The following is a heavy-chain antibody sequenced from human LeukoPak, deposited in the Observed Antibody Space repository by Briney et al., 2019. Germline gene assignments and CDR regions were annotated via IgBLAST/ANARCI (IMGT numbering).Heavy chain of an antibody. V-gene: IGHV4-59*01. CDR1: GCIISWYY. CDR2: IYYSWST. Sequence: SETLPLTCPVSGCIISWYYCNWIRQPPWKGLEWIGYIYYSWSTNYNPSLNSGVTISVDTSKNQCSMKQRSVTAADTAVYYCARDLSRAPKPFFVYWGQGNLVTVSS. CDR3: ARDLSRAPKPFFVY. J-gene: IGHJ4*02.